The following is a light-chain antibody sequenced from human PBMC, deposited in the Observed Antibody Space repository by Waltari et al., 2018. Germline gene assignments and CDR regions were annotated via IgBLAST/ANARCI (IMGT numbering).Light chain of an antibody. V-gene: IGLV3-1*01. CDR3: QAWDTSTVV. Sequence: SYELTQPPSVSVSPGQTASITCSGDDLGDKYVCWYQQKPGQSPMLVIYQDGERPSGNPERFSGSNSGNTATLTISGTQAMDEADYYCQAWDTSTVVFGGGTELTGL. CDR1: DLGDKY. CDR2: QDG. J-gene: IGLJ2*01.